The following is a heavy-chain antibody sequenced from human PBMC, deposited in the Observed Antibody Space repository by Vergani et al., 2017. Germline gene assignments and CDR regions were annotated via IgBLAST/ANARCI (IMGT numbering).Heavy chain of an antibody. CDR1: GGSFSGYY. CDR3: ARGGKITMDRGWHYYYGMDV. V-gene: IGHV4-34*01. J-gene: IGHJ6*02. CDR2: INHSGST. D-gene: IGHD3-10*01. Sequence: QVQLQQWGAGLLKPSETLSLTCAVYGGSFSGYYWSWIRQPPGKGLEWIGEINHSGSTNYNPSLKSRVTISVDTSKNQFSLKLSSVTAADTAVYYCARGGKITMDRGWHYYYGMDVWGQGTTVTVSS.